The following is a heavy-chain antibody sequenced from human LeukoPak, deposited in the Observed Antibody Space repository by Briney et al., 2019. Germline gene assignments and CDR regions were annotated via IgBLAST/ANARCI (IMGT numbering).Heavy chain of an antibody. V-gene: IGHV1-2*02. D-gene: IGHD2-15*01. CDR3: ARPVATLGYCSGGSCYRGHDY. J-gene: IGHJ4*02. Sequence: ASVKVSCKASGYTFTGYYMHWVRQAPGQGLEWMGWINPNSGGTNYAQKFQGRVTMTRDTSISTAYMELSRLRSDDTAVYYCARPVATLGYCSGGSCYRGHDYWGQGTLVTVSS. CDR2: INPNSGGT. CDR1: GYTFTGYY.